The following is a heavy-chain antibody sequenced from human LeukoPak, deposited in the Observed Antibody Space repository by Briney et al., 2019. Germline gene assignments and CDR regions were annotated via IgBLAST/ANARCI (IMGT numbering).Heavy chain of an antibody. CDR3: AKDGEGLLEWSPPLGY. Sequence: PGGSLRLSCAVSGFTISSYAMSWVRQAPGKWLEWVSAMSGSTGDTYYADSVRGRITISRDNSKSILYLEMNGLRAEDTAVYYCAKDGEGLLEWSPPLGYWGQGTLVTVSS. CDR2: MSGSTGDT. J-gene: IGHJ4*02. V-gene: IGHV3-23*01. D-gene: IGHD3-3*01. CDR1: GFTISSYA.